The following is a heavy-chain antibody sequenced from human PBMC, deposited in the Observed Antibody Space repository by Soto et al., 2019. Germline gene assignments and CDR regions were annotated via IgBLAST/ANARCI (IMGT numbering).Heavy chain of an antibody. J-gene: IGHJ6*02. Sequence: PGGYLSFSCAACGFPFEYHARQCVRHATRKGLEWVSGIRWNSGSIGYADSVKGRFTISRDNAKNSLYLQMNILRGEDTALYYCAKDIGYGDYLGDYSYYGMDVWGQGTTVTVSS. D-gene: IGHD4-17*01. CDR1: GFPFEYHA. CDR3: AKDIGYGDYLGDYSYYGMDV. V-gene: IGHV3-9*01. CDR2: IRWNSGSI.